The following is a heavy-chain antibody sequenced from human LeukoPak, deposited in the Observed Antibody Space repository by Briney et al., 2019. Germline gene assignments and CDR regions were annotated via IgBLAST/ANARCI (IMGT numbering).Heavy chain of an antibody. CDR3: ASIIPRKGSDY. CDR2: INDDGSST. CDR1: GFTFSSYW. Sequence: GGSLRLSCAASGFTFSSYWMHWVRQAPGKGLVWVSRINDDGSSTSYADSVKGRFTISRDNAKNTLYLQMNSLRAEDTAVYYCASIIPRKGSDYWGQGTLVTVSS. V-gene: IGHV3-74*01. D-gene: IGHD3-10*01. J-gene: IGHJ4*02.